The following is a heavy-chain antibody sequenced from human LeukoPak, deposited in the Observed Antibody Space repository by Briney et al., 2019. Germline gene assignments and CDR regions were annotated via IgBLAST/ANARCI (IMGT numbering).Heavy chain of an antibody. CDR2: ISGSGGNT. D-gene: IGHD3-9*01. V-gene: IGHV3-23*01. CDR1: GFTFNNYA. CDR3: AKGLYYDLLTGYFH. J-gene: IGHJ4*02. Sequence: LPGGSLRLSCAASGFTFNNYALSWVRQAPGMGLEWVSSISGSGGNTYYADSVKGRLTISRDNSKNALYLQMNSLRAEDTALYYCAKGLYYDLLTGYFHWGQGTLVTVSS.